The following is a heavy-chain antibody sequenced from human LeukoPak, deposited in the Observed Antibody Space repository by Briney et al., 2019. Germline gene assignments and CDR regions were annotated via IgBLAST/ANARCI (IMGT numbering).Heavy chain of an antibody. D-gene: IGHD3-22*01. CDR3: ARKPTYYYDSSGYSPYSSGMDV. CDR1: GFTFSSYS. CDR2: ISSSSSYI. J-gene: IGHJ6*02. Sequence: GGSLRLSCAASGFTFSSYSMNWVRQAPGKGLEWVSSISSSSSYIYYADSVKGRLTISRDNATNSLYLQINSLRAEDTAVYYCARKPTYYYDSSGYSPYSSGMDVWGQGTTVTVSS. V-gene: IGHV3-21*01.